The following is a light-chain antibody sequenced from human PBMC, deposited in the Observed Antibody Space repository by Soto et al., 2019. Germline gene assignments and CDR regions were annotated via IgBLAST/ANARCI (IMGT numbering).Light chain of an antibody. J-gene: IGKJ1*01. CDR1: QSVISNY. CDR3: QQYGSSLTWT. V-gene: IGKV3-20*01. CDR2: AAS. Sequence: EVVLTQSPGTVSLSPGERVTLSCRASQSVISNYLAWYQQRPGQAPRLLIYAASSRATRIPDRFSGRGSGTDFTLSISRLAPEDFAVYCCQQYGSSLTWTFGQGTKVEMK.